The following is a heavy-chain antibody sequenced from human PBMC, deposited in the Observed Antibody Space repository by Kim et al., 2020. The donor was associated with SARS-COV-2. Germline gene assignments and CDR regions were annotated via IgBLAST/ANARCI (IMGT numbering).Heavy chain of an antibody. Sequence: NYYNPSLKGRLTLSAETSKNQFSVKLTSVTAADTAVFYCARHLRGSSWFDSWGQGTLVTVSS. CDR3: ARHLRGSSWFDS. D-gene: IGHD6-13*01. CDR2: N. V-gene: IGHV4-39*01. J-gene: IGHJ5*01.